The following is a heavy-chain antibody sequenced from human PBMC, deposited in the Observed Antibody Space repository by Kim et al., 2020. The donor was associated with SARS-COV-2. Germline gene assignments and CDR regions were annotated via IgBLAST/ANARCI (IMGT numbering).Heavy chain of an antibody. CDR2: SNGGST. D-gene: IGHD1-20*01. J-gene: IGHJ4*02. V-gene: IGHV3-64D*09. CDR3: LGLITR. Sequence: SNGGSTYYADSVKGRFTISKDNSKNTLYLQMSSLRAEDTAVYYCLGLITRWGQGTLVTVSS.